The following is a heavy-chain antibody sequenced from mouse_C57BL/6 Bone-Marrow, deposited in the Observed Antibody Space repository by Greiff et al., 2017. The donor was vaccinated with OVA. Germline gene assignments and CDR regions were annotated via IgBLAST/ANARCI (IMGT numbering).Heavy chain of an antibody. CDR2: IHPNSGST. CDR3: AREGYYYGSSYPDY. V-gene: IGHV1-64*01. CDR1: GYTFTSYW. J-gene: IGHJ2*01. D-gene: IGHD1-1*01. Sequence: QVQLQQSGAELVKPGASVKLSCKASGYTFTSYWMHWVKQRPGQGLEWIGMIHPNSGSTNYNEKFKSKATLTVDKSSSTAYMQLSSLTSEDSAVYYCAREGYYYGSSYPDYWGQGTTLTVSS.